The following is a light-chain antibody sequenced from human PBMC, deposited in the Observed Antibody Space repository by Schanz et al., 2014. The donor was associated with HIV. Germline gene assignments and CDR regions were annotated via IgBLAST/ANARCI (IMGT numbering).Light chain of an antibody. V-gene: IGKV1-39*01. CDR2: AAS. J-gene: IGKJ2*01. CDR1: QSISSY. CDR3: QQYNSYSLT. Sequence: DIQMTQSPSSLPASVGDRVTITCRASQSISSYLNWYQQKPGKAPKLLIYAASSLQSGVPSRFSGSGSGTDFTLTISSLQPDDSATYYCQQYNSYSLTFGQGTKLQI.